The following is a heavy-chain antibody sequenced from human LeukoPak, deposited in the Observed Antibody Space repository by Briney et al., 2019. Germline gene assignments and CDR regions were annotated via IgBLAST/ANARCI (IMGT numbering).Heavy chain of an antibody. CDR2: INHDGSEM. J-gene: IGHJ4*02. CDR3: ANGYTSGYLFNY. CDR1: GFTFSTYW. V-gene: IGHV3-7*02. D-gene: IGHD5-18*01. Sequence: GGSLRLSCAASGFTFSTYWMTWVRQAPGEGLQWVANINHDGSEMYYVDSVKGRFTISRDNAKNSLYLQMNSLRAEDTAVYYCANGYTSGYLFNYWGQGTLVTVSS.